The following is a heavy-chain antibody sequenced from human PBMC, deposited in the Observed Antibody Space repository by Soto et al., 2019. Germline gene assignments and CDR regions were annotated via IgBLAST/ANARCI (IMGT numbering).Heavy chain of an antibody. J-gene: IGHJ4*02. V-gene: IGHV4-30-4*01. Sequence: PSETLSLTCTVSGGSISSGDYYWSWIRQPPGKGLEWIGYIYYSGSTYYNPSLKSRVTISVDTSKNQFSLKLSSVTAADTAVYYCARDLYYDSSGYYQYYFDYWGKGTLVTVSS. CDR3: ARDLYYDSSGYYQYYFDY. CDR1: GGSISSGDYY. D-gene: IGHD3-22*01. CDR2: IYYSGST.